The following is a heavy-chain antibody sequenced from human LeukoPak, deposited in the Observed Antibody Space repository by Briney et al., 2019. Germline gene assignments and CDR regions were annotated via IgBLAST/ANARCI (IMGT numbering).Heavy chain of an antibody. Sequence: GGSLRLSCAASGFAFSSDEMNWVRQAPGKGLEWVSYISSSGRTIYYADSVKGRFTVSRDNAKNSLYLQMNSLRAEDTAVYYCARGLLLDWGQGTLVTVSS. J-gene: IGHJ4*02. V-gene: IGHV3-48*03. D-gene: IGHD2/OR15-2a*01. CDR1: GFAFSSDE. CDR3: ARGLLLD. CDR2: ISSSGRTI.